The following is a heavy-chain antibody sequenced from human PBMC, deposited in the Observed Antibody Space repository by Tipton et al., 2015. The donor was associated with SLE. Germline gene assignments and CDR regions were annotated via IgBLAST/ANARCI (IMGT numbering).Heavy chain of an antibody. V-gene: IGHV3-33*03. CDR2: IWFDGSKT. CDR3: AKDRHCSSTSCYGEFDY. D-gene: IGHD2-2*01. J-gene: IGHJ4*02. CDR1: GFTFDTYA. Sequence: SLRLSCAASGFTFDTYAMHWVRQAPGKGLDWVAIIWFDGSKTYYADSVKGRFTISRDNAKNSLYLQMNSLRTEDTALYYCAKDRHCSSTSCYGEFDYWGQGTLVTVSS.